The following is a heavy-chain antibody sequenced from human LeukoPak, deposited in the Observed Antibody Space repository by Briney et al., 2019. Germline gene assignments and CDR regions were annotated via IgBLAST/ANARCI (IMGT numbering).Heavy chain of an antibody. J-gene: IGHJ3*02. V-gene: IGHV4-39*07. D-gene: IGHD5-12*01. Sequence: SETLSLTCTVSGGSISSSSYYWGWIRQPPGKGLEWIGSIYYSGSTYYNPSLKSRVTISVDTSKNQFSLKLSSVTAADTAVYYCARAMRRSGYVLHDAFDIWGQGTMVTVSS. CDR3: ARAMRRSGYVLHDAFDI. CDR2: IYYSGST. CDR1: GGSISSSSYY.